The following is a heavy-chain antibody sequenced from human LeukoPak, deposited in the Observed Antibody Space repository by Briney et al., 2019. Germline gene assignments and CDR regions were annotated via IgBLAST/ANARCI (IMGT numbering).Heavy chain of an antibody. D-gene: IGHD1-26*01. CDR2: IYLSGST. V-gene: IGHV4-34*01. Sequence: SETLSLTCAVYGGSFSGYYWSWIRQPPGKGLGWIGEIYLSGSTNYNPSLKSRVTISVDKSKNQFSLKLSSVTAADTAVYYCARAVPYSGSYYYYMDVWGKGTTVTISS. CDR1: GGSFSGYY. J-gene: IGHJ6*03. CDR3: ARAVPYSGSYYYYMDV.